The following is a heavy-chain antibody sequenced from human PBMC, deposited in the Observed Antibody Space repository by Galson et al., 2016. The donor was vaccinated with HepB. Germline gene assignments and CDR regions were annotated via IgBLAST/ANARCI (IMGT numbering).Heavy chain of an antibody. D-gene: IGHD5-12*01. CDR1: GVSISTYY. CDR3: ARSEDGYDKRYAIDM. CDR2: FSLSGSS. Sequence: SETLSLTCTVSGVSISTYYWSWIRQPPGKGLEWIGYFSLSGSSNYNPSLKSRVTISIDTSKAQISLSLSSVTAADTAVYYCARSEDGYDKRYAIDMWGLGTMVTVSS. V-gene: IGHV4-59*01. J-gene: IGHJ3*02.